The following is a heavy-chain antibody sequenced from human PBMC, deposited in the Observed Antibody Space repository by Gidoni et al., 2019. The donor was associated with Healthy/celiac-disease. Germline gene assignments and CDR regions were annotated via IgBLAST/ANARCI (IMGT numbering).Heavy chain of an antibody. D-gene: IGHD6-13*01. J-gene: IGHJ4*02. CDR2: ISSSSSYI. Sequence: EVQLVESGGGRVKPGGSLRLSCPASVFTFSSYSMNWGRQARGKGVEWVSSISSSSSYIYYEDSEKGRFTIYRDNAKNSLYLQMNSLRAEDTAVYYWARGSRPSAGTYGGGFDYWGQGTLVNVSS. CDR1: VFTFSSYS. V-gene: IGHV3-21*01. CDR3: ARGSRPSAGTYGGGFDY.